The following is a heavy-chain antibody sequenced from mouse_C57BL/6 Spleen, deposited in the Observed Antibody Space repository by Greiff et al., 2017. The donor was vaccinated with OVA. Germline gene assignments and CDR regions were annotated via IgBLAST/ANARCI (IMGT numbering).Heavy chain of an antibody. J-gene: IGHJ3*01. CDR3: ARYYDYDWFAY. CDR1: GYSFTGYY. Sequence: VQLQQSGPELVKPGASVKISCKASGYSFTGYYMNWVKQSPEKSLEWIGEINPSTGGTTYNQKFKAKATLTVDKSSSTAYMQLKSLTSEDSAVYYCARYYDYDWFAYWGQGTLVTVSA. CDR2: INPSTGGT. D-gene: IGHD2-4*01. V-gene: IGHV1-42*01.